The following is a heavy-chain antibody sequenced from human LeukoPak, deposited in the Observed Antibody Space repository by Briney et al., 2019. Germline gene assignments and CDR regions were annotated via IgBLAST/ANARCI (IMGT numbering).Heavy chain of an antibody. CDR3: ARAPVKVVTAIERYYYMDV. D-gene: IGHD2-21*02. CDR2: IYYSGST. J-gene: IGHJ6*03. Sequence: TPSETLSLTCTVSGGSISSYYWSWIRQPPGKGLEWIGYIYYSGSTNYNPSLKSRVTISVDTSKNQFSLKLSSVTAADTAVYYCARAPVKVVTAIERYYYMDVWGKGTTVTVSS. CDR1: GGSISSYY. V-gene: IGHV4-59*01.